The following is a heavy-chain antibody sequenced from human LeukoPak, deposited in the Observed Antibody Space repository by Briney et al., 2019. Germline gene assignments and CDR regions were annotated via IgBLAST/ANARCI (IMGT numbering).Heavy chain of an antibody. V-gene: IGHV4-34*01. CDR1: GGSFSGYY. CDR2: INHSGST. CDR3: ARRSSGWLRTHYYYGRDV. D-gene: IGHD5-12*01. J-gene: IGHJ6*02. Sequence: SETLSLTCAVYGGSFSGYYWSWIRQPPGKGLEWIGEINHSGSTNYNPSLKSRVTISVDTSKNQFSLKLSSVTAADTAVYYCARRSSGWLRTHYYYGRDVWGQGTTVTVSS.